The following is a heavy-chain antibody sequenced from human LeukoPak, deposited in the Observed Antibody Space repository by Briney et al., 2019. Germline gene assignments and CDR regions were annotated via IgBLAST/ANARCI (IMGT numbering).Heavy chain of an antibody. CDR2: FSSSGNTQ. J-gene: IGHJ5*02. D-gene: IGHD3-22*01. CDR1: GFTLSTYE. CDR3: AREAPFYDSSGYYYPDWLDL. V-gene: IGHV3-48*03. Sequence: QPGGSLRLSCAASGFTLSTYEMNWVRQAPGKGLEWVSYFSSSGNTQYYSDSVEGRFSISRDNVKNSLYLQMNSLRAEDTGIYYCAREAPFYDSSGYYYPDWLDLWGKGTLVTVSS.